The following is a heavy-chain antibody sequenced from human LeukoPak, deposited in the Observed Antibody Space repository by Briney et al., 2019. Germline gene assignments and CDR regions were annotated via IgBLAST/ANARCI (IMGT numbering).Heavy chain of an antibody. D-gene: IGHD3-22*01. CDR2: ISYDGSNK. Sequence: PGGSLRLSCAASGFSFSNYGMHWVRQAPGKGLEWVAVISYDGSNKYYADSVKGRFTISRDNSKNTLYLQMNSLRAEDTAVYYCAKAGYAKLSYIYYFDYWGQGTLVTVSS. CDR1: GFSFSNYG. V-gene: IGHV3-30*18. J-gene: IGHJ4*02. CDR3: AKAGYAKLSYIYYFDY.